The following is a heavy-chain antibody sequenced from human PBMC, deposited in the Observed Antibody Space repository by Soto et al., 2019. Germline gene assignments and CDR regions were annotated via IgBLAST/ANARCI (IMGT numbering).Heavy chain of an antibody. CDR2: LSHTGNT. D-gene: IGHD3-22*01. CDR1: GGSINSGGSF. J-gene: IGHJ5*01. CDR3: ARGLYEPNWFDS. Sequence: QVQLQESGPGLVKPSQTLSLICTVSGGSINSGGSFWTWIRQHPGRAPEWIGYLSHTGNTYYNPSPKSRCLMSVDTSKNPLSLRLSSVTAADTAVYYCARGLYEPNWFDSWCQGTLVTVAS. V-gene: IGHV4-31*03.